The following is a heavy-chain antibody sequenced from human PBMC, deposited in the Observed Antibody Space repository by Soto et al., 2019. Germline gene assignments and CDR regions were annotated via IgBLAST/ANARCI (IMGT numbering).Heavy chain of an antibody. Sequence: SVKVSCKASGGTFTDLGLHWVRQAPGQGLEWMGGIIPIFGTPNYAQKFQGRVIITADEFTSTAHMELSSLRAEDTAVYYCAKAYYDILTGFTPLFDYWGQGTLVTVSS. D-gene: IGHD3-9*01. J-gene: IGHJ4*02. CDR1: GGTFTDLG. CDR2: IIPIFGTP. V-gene: IGHV1-69*13. CDR3: AKAYYDILTGFTPLFDY.